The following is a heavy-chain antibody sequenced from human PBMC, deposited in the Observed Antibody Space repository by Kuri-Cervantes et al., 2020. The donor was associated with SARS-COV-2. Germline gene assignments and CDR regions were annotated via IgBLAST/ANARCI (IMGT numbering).Heavy chain of an antibody. Sequence: GSLRLSCTVSGGSISSYYWSWIRQPAGKGLEWIGRIYTSGSTNYNPSLKSRVTMSVDTSKNQFSLKLSPVTAADTAVYYCARGGNCSGGSCYPNYYYYYYMDVWGKGTTVTVSS. J-gene: IGHJ6*03. CDR2: IYTSGST. CDR3: ARGGNCSGGSCYPNYYYYYYMDV. CDR1: GGSISSYY. D-gene: IGHD2-15*01. V-gene: IGHV4-4*07.